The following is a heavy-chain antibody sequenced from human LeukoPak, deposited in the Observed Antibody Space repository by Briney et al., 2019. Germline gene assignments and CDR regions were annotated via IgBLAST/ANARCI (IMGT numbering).Heavy chain of an antibody. J-gene: IGHJ3*02. CDR3: ASRFLEWSGAADAFDI. V-gene: IGHV3-21*01. D-gene: IGHD3-3*01. CDR1: GLTFSSYS. CDR2: ISSSSSYI. Sequence: GGPLRLSCAASGLTFSSYSMNWVRQAPGKGLEWVSSISSSSSYIYYADSVKGRFTISRDNAKNSLYLQMNSLRAEDTAVYYCASRFLEWSGAADAFDIWGQGTMVTVSS.